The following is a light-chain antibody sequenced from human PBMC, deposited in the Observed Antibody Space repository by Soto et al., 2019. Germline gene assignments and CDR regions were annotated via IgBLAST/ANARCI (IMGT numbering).Light chain of an antibody. J-gene: IGKJ2*01. CDR2: AAS. CDR3: QKYNSAPHT. CDR1: QGISNY. V-gene: IGKV1-27*01. Sequence: DIQMTQSPSSLSASVGDRVTITCRASQGISNYLAWYQQKPGKLPKLLIYAASTFQSGVPSRFSGIGSGTDFTLTISSLQPEDVATYYCQKYNSAPHTFGQGTKLEIK.